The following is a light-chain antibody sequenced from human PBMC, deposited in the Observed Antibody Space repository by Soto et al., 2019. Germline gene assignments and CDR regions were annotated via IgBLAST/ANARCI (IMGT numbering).Light chain of an antibody. V-gene: IGKV3-15*01. CDR3: QQFNSWPRT. CDR2: GAS. Sequence: IVITQSPATVSGSPGERVTLSCRASQSVSGNVAWYHQKPGQPPRLLVYGASTTATDIPARFFGSGSETDFTHTLTRLQSEDFGIYYCQQFNSWPRTFGQGTKVEIK. J-gene: IGKJ1*01. CDR1: QSVSGN.